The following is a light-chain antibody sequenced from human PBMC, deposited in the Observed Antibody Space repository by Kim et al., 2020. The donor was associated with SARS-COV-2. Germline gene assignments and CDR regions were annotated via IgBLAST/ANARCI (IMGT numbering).Light chain of an antibody. CDR2: EVS. V-gene: IGLV2-18*02. Sequence: QSALTQPPSVSGSPGQSVTISCTGTSSDVGSYNRVSWYQQPPGTAPKLMIYEVSNRPSGVPDRFSGSKSGNTASLTISGLQAEDEADYYCSSYTSSSTVVFGGLTQLTVL. CDR3: SSYTSSSTVV. CDR1: SSDVGSYNR. J-gene: IGLJ2*01.